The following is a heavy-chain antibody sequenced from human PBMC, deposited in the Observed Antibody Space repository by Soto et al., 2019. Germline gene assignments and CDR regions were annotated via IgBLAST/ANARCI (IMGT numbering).Heavy chain of an antibody. Sequence: GGSLRLSCAASGFTFSSYDMHWVRQATGKGLEWVSAIGTAGDTYYPGSVKGRFTISRENAKNSLYLQMNSLRAEDTAVYYCARDSTSYGSGSYSFDPWGQGTLVTVSS. CDR1: GFTFSSYD. CDR2: IGTAGDT. D-gene: IGHD3-10*01. CDR3: ARDSTSYGSGSYSFDP. V-gene: IGHV3-13*01. J-gene: IGHJ5*02.